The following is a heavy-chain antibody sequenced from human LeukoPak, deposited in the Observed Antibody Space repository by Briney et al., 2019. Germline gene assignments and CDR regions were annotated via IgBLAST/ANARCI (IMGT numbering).Heavy chain of an antibody. V-gene: IGHV1-18*01. D-gene: IGHD3-22*01. CDR2: ISAYNGNT. CDR1: GYTFTSYG. CDR3: ARDLYLRSSGSKGGY. J-gene: IGHJ4*02. Sequence: RASVKVSCKASGYTFTSYGISWVRQAPGQGLEWMGWISAYNGNTNYAQKLQGRVTMTRDTSTSTAYMELRSLRSDDTAVYYCARDLYLRSSGSKGGYWGQGPLVTVSS.